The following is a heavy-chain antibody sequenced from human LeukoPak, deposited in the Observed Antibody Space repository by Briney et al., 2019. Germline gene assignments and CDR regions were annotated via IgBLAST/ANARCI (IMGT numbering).Heavy chain of an antibody. D-gene: IGHD5-18*01. V-gene: IGHV4-34*01. Sequence: SETLSLTCAVYGGSLSGYYWSWIRQPPGKGLEWIGEINHSGSTNYNPSLKSRVTISVDTSKNQFSLKLSSVTAADTAVYYCARAWSYGYSNFDYWGQGTLVTVSS. CDR1: GGSLSGYY. J-gene: IGHJ4*02. CDR3: ARAWSYGYSNFDY. CDR2: INHSGST.